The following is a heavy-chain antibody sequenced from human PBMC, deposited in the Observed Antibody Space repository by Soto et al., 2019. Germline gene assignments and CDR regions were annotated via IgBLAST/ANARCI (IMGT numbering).Heavy chain of an antibody. Sequence: PGGSLRLSCAASGFAFSGYAMTWVRQAPGQGLEWVSAISGSGARTYYADSVKGRFTISRDNSKNTLYLQMNSLRAEDTAVYYCAKVDATVTIRPPIDYWGQGTLVTVSS. CDR1: GFAFSGYA. CDR2: ISGSGART. CDR3: AKVDATVTIRPPIDY. J-gene: IGHJ4*02. V-gene: IGHV3-23*01. D-gene: IGHD4-4*01.